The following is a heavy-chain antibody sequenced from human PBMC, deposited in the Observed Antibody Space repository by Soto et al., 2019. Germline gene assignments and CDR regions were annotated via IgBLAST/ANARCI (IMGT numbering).Heavy chain of an antibody. D-gene: IGHD6-13*01. CDR1: SGNISSSNW. Sequence: SETLSLTCTVSSGNISSSNWWSWVRQPPGKGLEWIGEIYHSGSTNYNPSLKSRVTISVDKSKNQFSLKLSSVTAADTAVYYCARAGAAAGAKDYYYYMDVWGKGTTVTVSS. V-gene: IGHV4-4*02. CDR2: IYHSGST. CDR3: ARAGAAAGAKDYYYYMDV. J-gene: IGHJ6*03.